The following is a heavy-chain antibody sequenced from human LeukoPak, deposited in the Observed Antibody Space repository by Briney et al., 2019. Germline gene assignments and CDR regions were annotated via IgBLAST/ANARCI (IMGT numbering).Heavy chain of an antibody. D-gene: IGHD6-6*01. CDR1: GYTFTSYD. CDR2: MNPNSGNT. V-gene: IGHV1-8*01. CDR3: ARGLTWQLVLMARRTGWGYFDY. Sequence: ASVKVSCKASGYTFTSYDINWVRQATGQGLEWMGWMNPNSGNTGYAQKFQGRVTMTRNTSISTAYMELSSLRSEDTAVYYCARGLTWQLVLMARRTGWGYFDYWGQGTLVTVSS. J-gene: IGHJ4*02.